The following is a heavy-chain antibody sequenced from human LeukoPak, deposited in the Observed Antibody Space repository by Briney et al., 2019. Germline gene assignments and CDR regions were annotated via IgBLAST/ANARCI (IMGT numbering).Heavy chain of an antibody. D-gene: IGHD3-9*01. V-gene: IGHV1-46*01. CDR2: INPSGGST. CDR3: ASNAYDILTGYYNPSDAFDI. CDR1: GYTFTGYY. Sequence: ASVKVSCKASGYTFTGYYMHWVRQAPGQGLEWMGIINPSGGSTSYAQKFQGRVTMTRDMSTSTVYMELSSLRSEDTAVYYCASNAYDILTGYYNPSDAFDIWGQGTMVTVSS. J-gene: IGHJ3*02.